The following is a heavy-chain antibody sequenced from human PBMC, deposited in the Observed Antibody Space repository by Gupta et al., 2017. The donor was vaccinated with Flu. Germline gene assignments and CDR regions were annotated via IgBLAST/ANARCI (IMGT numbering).Heavy chain of an antibody. D-gene: IGHD6-13*01. V-gene: IGHV6-1*01. CDR2: TYYRSKWYN. CDR1: VSSTSAA. Sequence: VSSTSAAWNWIRQSPSRGLECLGRTYYRSKWYNDYAVSVKSRITINPDTSKTQFSLQLNSVTPEDTAVYYCARAVSGTFDSWGQGTLVTVSS. J-gene: IGHJ4*02. CDR3: ARAVSGTFDS.